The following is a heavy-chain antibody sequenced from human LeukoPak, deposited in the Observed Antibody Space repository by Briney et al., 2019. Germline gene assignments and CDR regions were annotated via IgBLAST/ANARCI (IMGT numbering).Heavy chain of an antibody. CDR2: INPSGGST. CDR3: ARDCTNGVCYGDYGMDV. V-gene: IGHV1-46*01. CDR1: GYTFTCYY. J-gene: IGHJ6*02. D-gene: IGHD2-8*01. Sequence: ASVKVSCKASGYTFTCYYMHWVRQAPGQGLEWMGIINPSGGSTSYAQKFQGRVTMTRDTSTSTVYMELSSLRSEDTAVYYCARDCTNGVCYGDYGMDVWGQGTTVTVSS.